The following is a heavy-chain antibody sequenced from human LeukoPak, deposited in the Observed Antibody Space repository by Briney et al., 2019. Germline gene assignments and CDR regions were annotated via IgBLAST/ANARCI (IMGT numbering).Heavy chain of an antibody. Sequence: ASVKVSCKASGYTFTSYYMHWVRQAPGQGLEWMGIINPSGGSTSYAQKFQGRVTMTRDTSISTAYMELSRLRSDDTAVYYCARGQYYDFWSGYYIDYWGQGTLVTVSS. CDR3: ARGQYYDFWSGYYIDY. V-gene: IGHV1-46*01. J-gene: IGHJ4*02. CDR1: GYTFTSYY. D-gene: IGHD3-3*01. CDR2: INPSGGST.